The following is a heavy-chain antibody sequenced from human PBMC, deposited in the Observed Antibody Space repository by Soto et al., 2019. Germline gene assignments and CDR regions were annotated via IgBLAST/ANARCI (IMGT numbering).Heavy chain of an antibody. CDR1: GYTFTSYG. D-gene: IGHD4-4*01. V-gene: IGHV1-8*01. J-gene: IGHJ6*02. Sequence: ASVKVSCKASGYTFTSYGINWVRQATGQGLEWMGWMNPNSGNTGYAQKFQGRVTMTRNTSISTAYMELSSLRSEDTAVYYCASFPYSNYYYGMDVWGQGTTVTVSS. CDR3: ASFPYSNYYYGMDV. CDR2: MNPNSGNT.